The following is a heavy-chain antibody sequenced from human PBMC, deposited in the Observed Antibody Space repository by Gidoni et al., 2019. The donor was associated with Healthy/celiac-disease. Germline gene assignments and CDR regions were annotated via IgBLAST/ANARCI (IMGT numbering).Heavy chain of an antibody. J-gene: IGHJ6*03. D-gene: IGHD1-1*01. CDR1: GFPFSSYG. CDR2: ISYDGSNK. Sequence: QVQLVESGGGVVQPGRSLRLSCAASGFPFSSYGMHWVRQAPGKGLEWVAVISYDGSNKYYADSVKGRFTISRDNSKNTLYLQMNSLRAEDTAVYYCAKSATGMGYYYYMDVWGKGTTVTVSS. CDR3: AKSATGMGYYYYMDV. V-gene: IGHV3-30*18.